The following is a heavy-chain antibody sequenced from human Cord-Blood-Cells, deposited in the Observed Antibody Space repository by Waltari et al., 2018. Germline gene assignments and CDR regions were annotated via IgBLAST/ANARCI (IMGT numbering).Heavy chain of an antibody. D-gene: IGHD6-13*01. V-gene: IGHV4-34*01. CDR3: ARIPGSWYYFDY. CDR2: INHSGST. Sequence: QVQLQQWGAGLLKPSETLSLTCAVYGGSFSGYYWSWIRQPPGKGLEWIGEINHSGSTTYNPSHKSPITIAVNTSKYQFSLKRSSVTAADTSVYYCARIPGSWYYFDYWGQGTLVTVSS. J-gene: IGHJ4*02. CDR1: GGSFSGYY.